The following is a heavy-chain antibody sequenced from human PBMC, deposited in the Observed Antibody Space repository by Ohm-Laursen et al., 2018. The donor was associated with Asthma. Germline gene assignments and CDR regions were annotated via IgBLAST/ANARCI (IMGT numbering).Heavy chain of an antibody. V-gene: IGHV4-34*01. CDR1: GGSFSGYY. CDR2: INHSGST. CDR3: ARVFCSGGSCYLYYFDY. Sequence: TLSLTCAVYGGSFSGYYWSWIRQPPGKGLEWIGEINHSGSTNYNPSLKSRVTITVDTSKNQFSLKLSSVTAADTAVYYCARVFCSGGSCYLYYFDYWGQGTLVTVSS. J-gene: IGHJ4*02. D-gene: IGHD2-15*01.